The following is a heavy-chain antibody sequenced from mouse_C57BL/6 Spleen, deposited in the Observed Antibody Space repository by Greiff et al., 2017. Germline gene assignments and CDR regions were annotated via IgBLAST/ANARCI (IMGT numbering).Heavy chain of an antibody. CDR1: GFSLTSYG. J-gene: IGHJ4*01. CDR3: ARTDYDYDPYAMDY. D-gene: IGHD2-4*01. CDR2: IWSGGST. V-gene: IGHV2-2*01. Sequence: VKLMESGPGLVQPSQSLSITCTVSGFSLTSYGVHWVRQSPGKGLEWLGVIWSGGSTDYNAAFISRLSISKDNSKSQVFFKMNSLQADDTAIYYCARTDYDYDPYAMDYWGQGTSVTVSS.